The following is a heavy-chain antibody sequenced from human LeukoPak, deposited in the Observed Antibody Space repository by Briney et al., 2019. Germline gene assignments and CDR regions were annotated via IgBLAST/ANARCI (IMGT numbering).Heavy chain of an antibody. CDR3: ARLKVRGVIIVGHPNWFDP. CDR1: GGSISSYY. D-gene: IGHD3-10*01. V-gene: IGHV4-4*09. J-gene: IGHJ5*02. Sequence: PSETLSLTCTVSGGSISSYYWSWIRQPPGKGLEWIGYIYTSGSTNYNPSLKSRVTISVDTSKNQFSPKLSSVTAADTAVYYCARLKVRGVIIVGHPNWFDPWGQGTLVTVSS. CDR2: IYTSGST.